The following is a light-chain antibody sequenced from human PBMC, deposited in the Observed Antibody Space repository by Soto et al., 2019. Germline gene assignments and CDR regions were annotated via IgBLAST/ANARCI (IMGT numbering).Light chain of an antibody. CDR1: QSVHSN. Sequence: EIVMTQSPATLSVSPGESATLSCRASQSVHSNLAWYQQKPGQAPRLLIYAASTRASAIPARFSGSGSGTEFTLTISSLQSEDVAVFYCQQYTDWPLTFGGGNRVEIK. V-gene: IGKV3-15*01. CDR3: QQYTDWPLT. J-gene: IGKJ4*01. CDR2: AAS.